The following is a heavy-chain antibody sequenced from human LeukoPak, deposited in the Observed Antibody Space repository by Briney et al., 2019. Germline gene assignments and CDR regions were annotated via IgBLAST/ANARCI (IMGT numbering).Heavy chain of an antibody. V-gene: IGHV3-33*06. Sequence: PGGSLRLSFSASGFSFSNYGMHWVRQAPGKGLEWVAVIWYDGSSEYYVDSVKGRFTISRDNSKNTLYLQMNSLRAEDTAVYYCAKGIKNFYYYMDVWGKGTTVTVTS. J-gene: IGHJ6*03. CDR2: IWYDGSSE. CDR3: AKGIKNFYYYMDV. CDR1: GFSFSNYG.